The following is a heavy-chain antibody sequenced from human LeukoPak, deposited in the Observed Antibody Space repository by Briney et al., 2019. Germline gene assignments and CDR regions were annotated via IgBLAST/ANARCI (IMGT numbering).Heavy chain of an antibody. J-gene: IGHJ4*02. CDR1: GGSFSGYY. CDR2: INHSGST. Sequence: PSETLSLTCAVYGGSFSGYYWSWIRQPPGKGLEWIGEINHSGSTNYNSSLKSRVTISVDTSKNQFSLKLSSVTAADTAVYYCARGPRTTVVTRPLDYWGQGTLVTVSS. CDR3: ARGPRTTVVTRPLDY. V-gene: IGHV4-34*01. D-gene: IGHD4-17*01.